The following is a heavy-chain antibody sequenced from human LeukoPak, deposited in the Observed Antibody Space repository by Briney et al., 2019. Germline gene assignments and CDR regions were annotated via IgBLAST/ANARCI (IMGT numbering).Heavy chain of an antibody. CDR1: GGSISSYY. Sequence: SETLSLTCTVSGGSISSYYWSWIRQPPGKGLEWIGYIYYSGSTNYNPSLKSRVTISVDASKNQFSLKLSSVTAADTAVYYCARERGLWDNVDYWGQGTLVTVSS. D-gene: IGHD1/OR15-1a*01. CDR3: ARERGLWDNVDY. J-gene: IGHJ4*02. CDR2: IYYSGST. V-gene: IGHV4-59*12.